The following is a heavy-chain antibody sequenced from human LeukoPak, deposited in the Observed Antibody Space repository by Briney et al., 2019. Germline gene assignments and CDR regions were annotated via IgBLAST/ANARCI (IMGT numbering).Heavy chain of an antibody. D-gene: IGHD5-12*01. CDR2: ISSSGSST. J-gene: IGHJ4*02. V-gene: IGHV3-23*01. CDR3: AKGTVGGYDY. CDR1: GFTFSTYA. Sequence: GGSLRLSCVASGFTFSTYAMSWVRQAPGKGLEWVSVISSSGSSTYYADSVKGRFTISRDNPKNTLYLQMNSLRAEDTAVYTCAKGTVGGYDYWGQGTLVTVSS.